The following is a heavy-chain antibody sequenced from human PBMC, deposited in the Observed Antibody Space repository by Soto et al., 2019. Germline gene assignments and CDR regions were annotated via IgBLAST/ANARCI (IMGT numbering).Heavy chain of an antibody. J-gene: IGHJ4*02. D-gene: IGHD6-19*01. V-gene: IGHV3-7*03. CDR2: IKHDGSVQ. Sequence: GGSLRLSCEAYGFTFSGYWMSWVRQDPGKGLEWVADIKHDGSVQYYVDSVKSRFTISRDNAKKLLYLQMNGLRAEDTALYYCARAPYSNGWYRFDLWGQGTLVTVSS. CDR3: ARAPYSNGWYRFDL. CDR1: GFTFSGYW.